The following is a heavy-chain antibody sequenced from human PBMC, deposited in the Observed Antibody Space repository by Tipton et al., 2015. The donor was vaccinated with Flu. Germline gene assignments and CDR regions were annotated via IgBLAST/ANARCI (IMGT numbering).Heavy chain of an antibody. CDR1: GYTFTDYY. CDR2: IIPIFGTA. J-gene: IGHJ4*02. V-gene: IGHV1-69*13. CDR3: ARDVYVEAGTGGPFDY. D-gene: IGHD2-8*02. Sequence: QLVQSGAEVKKPGASVKVSCKASGYTFTDYYMHWVRQAPGQGLEWMGRIIPIFGTANYAQKFQGRVTITADESTSTAYMELSSLRSEDTAVYYCARDVYVEAGTGGPFDYWGQGTLVTVSS.